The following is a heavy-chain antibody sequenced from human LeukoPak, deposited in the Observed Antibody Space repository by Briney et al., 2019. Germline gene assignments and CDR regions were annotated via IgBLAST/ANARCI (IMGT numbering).Heavy chain of an antibody. V-gene: IGHV4-39*01. CDR1: GGSISLNSYY. CDR2: IYYSGST. Sequence: SETLSLTCTVSGGSISLNSYYWGWIRQPPGKGLEWIGSIYYSGSTYYNLSLKGRLTISVDTSKNQFSLKLSSVTAADTAVYYCARRTLQFYFDYWGQGTLVTVSS. D-gene: IGHD4-11*01. J-gene: IGHJ4*02. CDR3: ARRTLQFYFDY.